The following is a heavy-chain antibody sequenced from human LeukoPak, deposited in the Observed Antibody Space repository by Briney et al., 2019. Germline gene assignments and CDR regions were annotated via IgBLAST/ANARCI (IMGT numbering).Heavy chain of an antibody. D-gene: IGHD6-19*01. J-gene: IGHJ4*02. V-gene: IGHV4-38-2*02. Sequence: PSETLSLTCTVSGYSISSGYYWGWIRQPPGKGLEWIGSIYHSGSTYYNPSLKSRVTISVDTSKNQFSLKLSSVTAADTAVYYCARIHSSGWYDLIDYWGQGTLVTVSS. CDR2: IYHSGST. CDR3: ARIHSSGWYDLIDY. CDR1: GYSISSGYY.